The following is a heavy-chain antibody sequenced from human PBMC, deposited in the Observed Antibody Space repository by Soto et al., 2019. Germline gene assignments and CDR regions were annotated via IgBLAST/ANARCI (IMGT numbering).Heavy chain of an antibody. V-gene: IGHV3-48*02. Sequence: GGSLRLSCAASGFTFSTYNMNWVRQAPGKGLEWVSYISSSSSTIYYADSVKGRFTISRDNAKNSLYLQMNSLRDEDTAVYYCARDLGKGVVITLPDYWGQGTLVTVSS. CDR1: GFTFSTYN. D-gene: IGHD3-22*01. CDR3: ARDLGKGVVITLPDY. CDR2: ISSSSSTI. J-gene: IGHJ4*02.